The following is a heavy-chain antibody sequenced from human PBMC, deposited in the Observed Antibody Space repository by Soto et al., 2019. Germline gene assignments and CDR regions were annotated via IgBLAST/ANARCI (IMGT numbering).Heavy chain of an antibody. CDR1: GGSISSGGYY. CDR2: IYYSGST. V-gene: IGHV4-31*03. CDR3: AREGLIPGVTIITRIIDY. J-gene: IGHJ4*02. Sequence: PSETLSLTCTVSGGSISSGGYYWSWIRQHPGKGLEWIGYIYYSGSTYYNPSLKSRVTISVDTSKNQFSLKLSSVTAADTALYYCAREGLIPGVTIITRIIDYWGQGTLVTVSS. D-gene: IGHD3-10*01.